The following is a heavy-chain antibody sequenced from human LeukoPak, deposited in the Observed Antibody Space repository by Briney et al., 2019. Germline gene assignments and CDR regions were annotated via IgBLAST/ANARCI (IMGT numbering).Heavy chain of an antibody. D-gene: IGHD6-19*01. CDR1: GFTFSSYG. CDR2: IRYDGSNK. CDR3: AKVPNSSGWYVSYGFDY. J-gene: IGHJ4*02. V-gene: IGHV3-30*02. Sequence: GGSLRLSCAASGFTFSSYGMHWVRQAPGKGLEWVACIRYDGSNKKYVDSVKGRFTISRDNSKNTLYLQMNSLRAEDTAVYYCAKVPNSSGWYVSYGFDYWGQGTLVTVSS.